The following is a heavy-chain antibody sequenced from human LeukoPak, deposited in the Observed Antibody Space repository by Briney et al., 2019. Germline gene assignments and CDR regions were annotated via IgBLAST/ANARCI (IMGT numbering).Heavy chain of an antibody. J-gene: IGHJ1*01. D-gene: IGHD1-26*01. Sequence: SETLSLTCTVSGGSISSYYWSWIRQPPGKGLEWIGYIYYSGSTNYNPSLESRVTISVDTSKNQFSLKLSSVTAADTAVYYCARSRVGLFQHWGQGTLVTVSS. CDR2: IYYSGST. CDR1: GGSISSYY. V-gene: IGHV4-59*08. CDR3: ARSRVGLFQH.